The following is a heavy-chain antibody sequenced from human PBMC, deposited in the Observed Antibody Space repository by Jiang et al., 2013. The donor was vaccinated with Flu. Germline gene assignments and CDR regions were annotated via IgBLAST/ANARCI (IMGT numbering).Heavy chain of an antibody. Sequence: SCAASGFTFSSYAMSWVRQAPGKGLEWVSAISGSGGSTYYADSVKGRFTISRDNSKNTLYLQMNSLRAEDTAVYYCAVIAVAGTAGYWGQGTLVTVSS. CDR2: ISGSGGST. D-gene: IGHD6-19*01. CDR1: GFTFSSYA. V-gene: IGHV3-23*01. CDR3: AVIAVAGTAGY. J-gene: IGHJ4*02.